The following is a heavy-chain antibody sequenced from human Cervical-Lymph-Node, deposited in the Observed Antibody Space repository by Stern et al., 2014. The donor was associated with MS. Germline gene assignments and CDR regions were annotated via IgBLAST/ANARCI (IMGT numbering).Heavy chain of an antibody. D-gene: IGHD6-19*01. J-gene: IGHJ4*02. CDR1: GYTFTSYG. CDR2: ISPHNGNT. CDR3: VRKGYASGWYGYFDY. Sequence: VQLVESGAEVKKPGASVKVSCKTSGYTFTSYGLSWVRQAPGQGLEWMGWISPHNGNTHYAPTLQGRVTMTIDTSTTTAYMELRSLRSDDTAVYYCVRKGYASGWYGYFDYWGQGTLVTVS. V-gene: IGHV1-18*01.